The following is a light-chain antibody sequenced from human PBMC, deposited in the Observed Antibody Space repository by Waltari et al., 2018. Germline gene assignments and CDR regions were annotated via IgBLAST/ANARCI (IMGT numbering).Light chain of an antibody. J-gene: IGLJ3*02. CDR2: DRQ. CDR3: CAFAATPL. CDR1: GGAVRGSSD. V-gene: IGLV2-11*01. Sequence: YALTQPRSVSGSPGRSVTIPCTGTGGAVRGSSDVSGYQQTPGKAPKHISYDRQKRPAGCPGAFASATSDNTTSLASSARQAESEADLCCCAFAATPLFGGGTKLTV.